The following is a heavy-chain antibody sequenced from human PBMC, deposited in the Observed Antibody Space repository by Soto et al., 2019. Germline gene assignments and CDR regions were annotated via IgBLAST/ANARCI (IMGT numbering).Heavy chain of an antibody. J-gene: IGHJ5*02. Sequence: GASVKVSCKASGYTFTSYDINWVRQATGQGLEWMGWKNPNSGNTGYAQKFQGRVTMTRNTSISTAYMELSSLRSEDTAVYYCARGRPYCTNGVCPPWGQGTLVTVSS. CDR3: ARGRPYCTNGVCPP. V-gene: IGHV1-8*01. CDR2: KNPNSGNT. D-gene: IGHD2-8*01. CDR1: GYTFTSYD.